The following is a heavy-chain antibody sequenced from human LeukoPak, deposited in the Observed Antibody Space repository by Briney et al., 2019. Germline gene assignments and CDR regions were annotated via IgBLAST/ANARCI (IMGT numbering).Heavy chain of an antibody. Sequence: GESLKISCKGSGYNFATYWIGWVRQMPGKGLEWMGSIYPGDSDTTYRPSLQGQVTISADKSISTAYLQWTSLKASDTAMYYCARHYGSGSYYNQPAADYWGQGTLVTVAS. CDR3: ARHYGSGSYYNQPAADY. V-gene: IGHV5-51*01. J-gene: IGHJ4*02. CDR2: IYPGDSDT. CDR1: GYNFATYW. D-gene: IGHD3-10*01.